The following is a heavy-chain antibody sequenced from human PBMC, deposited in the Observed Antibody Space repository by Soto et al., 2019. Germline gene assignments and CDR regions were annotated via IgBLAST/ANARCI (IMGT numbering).Heavy chain of an antibody. J-gene: IGHJ3*02. CDR2: ISGSGGST. Sequence: EVQLLESGGGLVQPGGSLRLSCAASGFTFSSYAMSWVRQAPGKGLEWVSAISGSGGSTYYADSVKGRFTISRDNSKNTLYLQMNSLRAEDTAVYYCAKYDYIWGSYRYDAFDIWGQGTMVTVSS. CDR1: GFTFSSYA. D-gene: IGHD3-16*02. CDR3: AKYDYIWGSYRYDAFDI. V-gene: IGHV3-23*01.